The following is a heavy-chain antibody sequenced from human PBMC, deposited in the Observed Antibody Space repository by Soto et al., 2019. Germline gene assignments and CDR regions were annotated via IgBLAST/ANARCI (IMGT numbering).Heavy chain of an antibody. J-gene: IGHJ4*02. CDR1: GVSVNSGNYY. CDR2: IYYSGST. V-gene: IGHV4-30-4*01. CDR3: ARHGGSYSFDY. D-gene: IGHD1-26*01. Sequence: SETLSLTCTVSGVSVNSGNYYWSWIRQTPGKGLEWIGYIYYSGSTYYNPSLKSRVTISVDTSKNQFSLKLSSVTAADTAVYYCARHGGSYSFDYWGQGTLVTVSS.